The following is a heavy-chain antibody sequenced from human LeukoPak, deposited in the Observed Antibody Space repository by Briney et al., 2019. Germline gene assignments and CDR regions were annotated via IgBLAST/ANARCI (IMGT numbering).Heavy chain of an antibody. Sequence: GESLKLSCLGSGFTFSDHGIQWVRQVPGKGLEWLAVISFDGSQKYYVDSVKGRFIISRDNARNTVHLQMNSLRLEDTAVYYCAIWPAWYDRDGSWENEVFHIWGQGTMVIVSS. D-gene: IGHD5-24*01. V-gene: IGHV3-30*03. J-gene: IGHJ3*02. CDR3: AIWPAWYDRDGSWENEVFHI. CDR2: ISFDGSQK. CDR1: GFTFSDHG.